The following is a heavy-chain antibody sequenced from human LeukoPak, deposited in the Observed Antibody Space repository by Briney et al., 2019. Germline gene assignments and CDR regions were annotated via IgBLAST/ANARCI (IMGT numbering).Heavy chain of an antibody. CDR1: GYTLTELS. V-gene: IGHV1-24*01. D-gene: IGHD3-22*01. J-gene: IGHJ4*02. Sequence: ASVKVSCKVSGYTLTELSMHWVRQAPGKGLEWMGGFDPEDGETIYARKFQGRVTMTEDTSTDTAYMELSSLRSEDTAVYYCATPRGDDSSGYYFVLDYWGQGTLVTVSS. CDR2: FDPEDGET. CDR3: ATPRGDDSSGYYFVLDY.